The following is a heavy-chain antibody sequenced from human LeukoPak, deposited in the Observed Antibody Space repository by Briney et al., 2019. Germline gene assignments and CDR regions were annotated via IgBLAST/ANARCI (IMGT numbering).Heavy chain of an antibody. V-gene: IGHV1-18*01. J-gene: IGHJ4*02. CDR1: GYTFTSYG. CDR2: ISAYNGNT. D-gene: IGHD3-22*01. Sequence: ASVKVSCKASGYTFTSYGISWVRQAPGQGLEWMGRISAYNGNTNYAQKLQGRVTMTTDTSTSTAYMELRSLRSDDTAVYYCAREIGYYDSSGEIDYWGQGTLVTVSS. CDR3: AREIGYYDSSGEIDY.